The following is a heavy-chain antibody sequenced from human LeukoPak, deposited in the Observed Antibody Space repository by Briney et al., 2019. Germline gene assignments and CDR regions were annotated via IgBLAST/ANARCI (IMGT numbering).Heavy chain of an antibody. CDR2: VYHSGST. D-gene: IGHD3-22*01. J-gene: IGHJ5*02. V-gene: IGHV4-38-2*01. CDR1: GYSISSGYY. CDR3: ARHGNYYDTSQSDP. Sequence: PSETLSLTCAVSGYSISSGYYSGWIRQPPGKGVEWIGSVYHSGSTYYNPSLKSRVTISVDTSKNQFSLKLSSVTAADTAVYYCARHGNYYDTSQSDPWGQGTLVTVSS.